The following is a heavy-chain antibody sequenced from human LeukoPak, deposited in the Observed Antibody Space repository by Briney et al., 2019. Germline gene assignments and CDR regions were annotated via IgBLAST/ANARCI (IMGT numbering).Heavy chain of an antibody. D-gene: IGHD3-16*01. CDR3: GRAFPPLRTSSAGDL. Sequence: GGSLRLSCSASGFTFSDYDMNWVRQAPGKGLEWVSSISYLSSHVYYGDSVKGRFSISRDNAKNSLYLQMNSLGAEDTATYYCGRAFPPLRTSSAGDLWGQGILVTVSS. CDR2: ISYLSSHV. CDR1: GFTFSDYD. V-gene: IGHV3-21*01. J-gene: IGHJ4*02.